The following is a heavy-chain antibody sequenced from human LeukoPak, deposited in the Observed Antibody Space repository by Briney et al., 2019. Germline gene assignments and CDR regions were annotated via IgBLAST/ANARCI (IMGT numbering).Heavy chain of an antibody. CDR1: GFSFSDYW. CDR2: CNKDGSDT. CDR3: ARGGYSGSHYRFS. V-gene: IGHV3-74*01. J-gene: IGHJ4*02. Sequence: GGSLRLSCAACGFSFSDYWMHWLRQAAGKGAEWLLRCNKDGSDTVYADSAKGRFTASRDNAKNTVYLQVTNLRREDTAVYYCARGGYSGSHYRFSWGQGTLVTVAS. D-gene: IGHD6-25*01.